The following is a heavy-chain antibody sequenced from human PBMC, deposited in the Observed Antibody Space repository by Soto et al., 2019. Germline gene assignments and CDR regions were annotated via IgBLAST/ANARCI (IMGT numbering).Heavy chain of an antibody. CDR1: GGSISSYY. V-gene: IGHV4-59*01. Sequence: SETLSLTCTVSGGSISSYYWSWIRQPPGKGLEWIGYICYSGNTNYNPSLKSRITISLDTSKNQFSLKLSSVTAADTAVYYCARSDGRYWGQGTLVTVSS. CDR3: ARSDGRY. CDR2: ICYSGNT. J-gene: IGHJ4*02.